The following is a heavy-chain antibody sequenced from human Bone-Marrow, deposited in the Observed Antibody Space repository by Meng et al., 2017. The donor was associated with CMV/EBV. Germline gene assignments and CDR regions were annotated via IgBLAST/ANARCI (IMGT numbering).Heavy chain of an antibody. CDR2: ISFDGADK. D-gene: IGHD1-26*01. J-gene: IGHJ6*02. CDR3: ARVGPGEMSLYLYNGMDV. Sequence: GESLKISCAASGFTLSGYSMHWVRQAPGKGLEWVAVISFDGADKYYGDSVKGRFTISRDTSKKASFLQMNSLRREDTAVYYCARVGPGEMSLYLYNGMDVWGQGTTVTFSS. V-gene: IGHV3-30*04. CDR1: GFTLSGYS.